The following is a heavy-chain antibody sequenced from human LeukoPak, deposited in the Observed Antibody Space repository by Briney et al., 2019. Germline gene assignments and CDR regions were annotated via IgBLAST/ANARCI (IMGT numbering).Heavy chain of an antibody. CDR3: AIVSGDYILYWYFDL. CDR1: GGSISSSSYY. D-gene: IGHD4-17*01. J-gene: IGHJ2*01. V-gene: IGHV4-39*02. Sequence: KASETLSLTCTVSGGSISSSSYYWGWIRQPPGKGLEWIGSIYYSGSTYYNPSLKSRVTISVDTSKDQFSLKLSSVTAADTAIYYCAIVSGDYILYWYFDLWGRGTLVTVSS. CDR2: IYYSGST.